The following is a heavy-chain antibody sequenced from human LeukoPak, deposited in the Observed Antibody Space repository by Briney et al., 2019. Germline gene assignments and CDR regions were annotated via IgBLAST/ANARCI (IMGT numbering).Heavy chain of an antibody. J-gene: IGHJ6*02. V-gene: IGHV1-18*01. CDR1: GGTFSSYA. CDR3: AREIRATDYGMDV. CDR2: ISAYNGNT. Sequence: AASVKVSCKASGGTFSSYAISWVRQAPGQGLEWMGWISAYNGNTNYAQKLQGRVTMTTDTSTSTAYMELRSLRSDDTAVYYCAREIRATDYGMDVWGQGTTVTVSS. D-gene: IGHD5-12*01.